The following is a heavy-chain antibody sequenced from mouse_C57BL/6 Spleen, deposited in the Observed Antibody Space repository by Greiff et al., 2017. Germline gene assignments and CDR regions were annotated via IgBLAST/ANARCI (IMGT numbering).Heavy chain of an antibody. CDR2: ISYDGSN. D-gene: IGHD1-1*01. J-gene: IGHJ2*01. CDR3: ARGGYYGSSCDY. CDR1: GYSITSGYY. V-gene: IGHV3-6*01. Sequence: EVKLQESGPGLVKPSQSLSLTCSVTGYSITSGYYWNWIRQFPGNQLEWMGYISYDGSNNYNPSLKNRIPLTRDTSKNQLFLKVNSVTTEDTAKYYWARGGYYGSSCDYWGQGTTLTVSS.